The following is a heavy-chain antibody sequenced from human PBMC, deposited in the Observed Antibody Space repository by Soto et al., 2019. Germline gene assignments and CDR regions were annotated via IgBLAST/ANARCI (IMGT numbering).Heavy chain of an antibody. V-gene: IGHV3-21*01. D-gene: IGHD2-2*01. CDR3: ARDGSLSSTSGDGMDV. CDR2: ISSSSSYI. Sequence: GSLRLSCAASGFTFSSYSMNWVRQAPGKGLEWVSSISSSSSYIYYADSVKGRFTISRDNAKNSLYLQMNSLRAEDTAVYYCARDGSLSSTSGDGMDVWGQGTTVTVSS. J-gene: IGHJ6*02. CDR1: GFTFSSYS.